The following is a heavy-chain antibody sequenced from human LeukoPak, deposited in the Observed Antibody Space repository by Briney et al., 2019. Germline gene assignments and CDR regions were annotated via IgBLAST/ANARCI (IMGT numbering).Heavy chain of an antibody. Sequence: GASVKVSCKASGYTFTSYGISWVRQAPGQGLEWMGWISACNGNTNYAQKFQGRVTMTRNTSISTAYMELSSLRSEDTAVYYCAREAQLLHYDFWSGYYEPNWFDPWGQGTLVTVSS. CDR3: AREAQLLHYDFWSGYYEPNWFDP. V-gene: IGHV1-18*01. J-gene: IGHJ5*02. D-gene: IGHD3-3*01. CDR2: ISACNGNT. CDR1: GYTFTSYG.